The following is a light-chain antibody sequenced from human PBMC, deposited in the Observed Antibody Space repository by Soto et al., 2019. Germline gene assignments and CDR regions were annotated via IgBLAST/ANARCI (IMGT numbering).Light chain of an antibody. CDR2: WAS. CDR3: HQYYNTPWT. CDR1: QSVLYSSNNKNY. J-gene: IGKJ1*01. V-gene: IGKV4-1*01. Sequence: DIVMTQSPDSLAVFLGERATINCKSSQSVLYSSNNKNYLAWYQQKPGQPPKLLIYWASTRESGVPDRFSGSGSGTDFTLPISNLQAEDVAVYSCHQYYNTPWTFGQGTKVEIK.